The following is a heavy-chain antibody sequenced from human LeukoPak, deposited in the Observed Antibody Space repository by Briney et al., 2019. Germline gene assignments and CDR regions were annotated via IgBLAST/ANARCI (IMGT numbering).Heavy chain of an antibody. D-gene: IGHD3-3*01. V-gene: IGHV3-11*01. Sequence: GGSLRLSCAASGFTFSDYYMSWIRQAPGKGLEWVSYISSSGSTIYYADSVKGRFTISRDNAKNSLYLQMNSLRAEDTAVYYCARVAYDFWSGQYCFDYWGQGTLVTVSS. J-gene: IGHJ4*02. CDR1: GFTFSDYY. CDR2: ISSSGSTI. CDR3: ARVAYDFWSGQYCFDY.